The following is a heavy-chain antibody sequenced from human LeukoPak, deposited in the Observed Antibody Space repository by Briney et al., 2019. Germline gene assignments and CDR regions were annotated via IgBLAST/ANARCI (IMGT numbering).Heavy chain of an antibody. D-gene: IGHD1-26*01. V-gene: IGHV4-59*01. Sequence: PSETLSLTCTVSGGSISSYYWSWIRQPPGKGLEWIGYIYYSGSTNYNPSLKSRVTISVDTSKNQFSLKLSSVTAADTAVYYCARRLVGATIRWFDPWGQGTLVTVSS. CDR1: GGSISSYY. CDR3: ARRLVGATIRWFDP. CDR2: IYYSGST. J-gene: IGHJ5*02.